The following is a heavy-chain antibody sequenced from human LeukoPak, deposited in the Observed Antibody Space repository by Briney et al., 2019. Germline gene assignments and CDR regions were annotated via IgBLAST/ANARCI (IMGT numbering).Heavy chain of an antibody. CDR2: INHSGST. J-gene: IGHJ3*02. D-gene: IGHD2-21*02. Sequence: SETLSLTCAVYGGSFSGYYWSWIRQPPGKGLEWIGEINHSGSTNYNPSLKSRVTISVDTSKNQFSLRLSSVTAADTAVYYCVRDCGGDCAAFDIWGQGTMVTVSS. V-gene: IGHV4-34*01. CDR1: GGSFSGYY. CDR3: VRDCGGDCAAFDI.